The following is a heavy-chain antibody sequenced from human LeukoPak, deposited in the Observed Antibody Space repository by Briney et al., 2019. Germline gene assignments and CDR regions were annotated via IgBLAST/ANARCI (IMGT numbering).Heavy chain of an antibody. CDR3: ARHYEIKNRYYFDY. D-gene: IGHD3-9*01. CDR1: GGSISSYY. CDR2: IYYSGST. V-gene: IGHV4-59*01. Sequence: SETLSLTCTVSGGSISSYYWSWIRQPPGKGLEWIGYIYYSGSTNYNPSLKSRVTMSVDTSKNQFSLKLSSVTAADTAVYYCARHYEIKNRYYFDYWGQGTLVTVSS. J-gene: IGHJ4*02.